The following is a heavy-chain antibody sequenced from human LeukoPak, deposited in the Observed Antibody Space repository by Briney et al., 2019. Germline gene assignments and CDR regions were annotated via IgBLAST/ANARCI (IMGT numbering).Heavy chain of an antibody. CDR1: GFTFSSYI. CDR3: ARDKGEDVAAAHYYFDY. J-gene: IGHJ4*02. Sequence: GGSLRLSCAASGFTFSSYIMIWVRQAPGKGLEWVSYITTSGTTTYYADSLKGRFTISRDNAKNSLYLRMDSLRAEDTAVYYCARDKGEDVAAAHYYFDYWGQGTLVTVSS. CDR2: ITTSGTTT. V-gene: IGHV3-48*03. D-gene: IGHD6-13*01.